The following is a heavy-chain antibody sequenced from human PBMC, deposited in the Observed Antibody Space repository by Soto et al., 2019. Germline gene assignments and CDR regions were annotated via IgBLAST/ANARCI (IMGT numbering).Heavy chain of an antibody. J-gene: IGHJ5*02. CDR1: GGSISSSSYY. CDR2: IYYSGST. Sequence: SETLSLTCTVSGGSISSSSYYWGWIRQPPGKGLEWIGSIYYSGSTYYNPSLKSRVTISVDTSKNQFSLKLSSVTAADTAVYYCARRKNYDFWSGNNWFDPWGQGTLVTVSS. CDR3: ARRKNYDFWSGNNWFDP. D-gene: IGHD3-3*01. V-gene: IGHV4-39*01.